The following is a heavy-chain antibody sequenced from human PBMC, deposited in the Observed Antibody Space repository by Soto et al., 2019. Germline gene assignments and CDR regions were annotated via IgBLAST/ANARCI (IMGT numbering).Heavy chain of an antibody. CDR3: ARARIAAAGTWWFDP. V-gene: IGHV4-59*01. CDR1: GGSISSNW. J-gene: IGHJ5*02. D-gene: IGHD6-13*01. Sequence: SETLSLTCTVSGGSISSNWWGWIRQPPGKGLEWIGYIYYSGSTNYNPSLKSRVSISVDMSKNQFSLKLSSVTAADTAVYYCARARIAAAGTWWFDPWGQGTLVTVSS. CDR2: IYYSGST.